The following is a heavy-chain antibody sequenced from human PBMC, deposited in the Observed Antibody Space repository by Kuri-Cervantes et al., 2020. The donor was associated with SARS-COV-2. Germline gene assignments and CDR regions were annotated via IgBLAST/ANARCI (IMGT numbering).Heavy chain of an antibody. V-gene: IGHV4-59*02. CDR3: ARVINWFGP. Sequence: SETLSLTCTVSGDSVNVYYWTWIRQPQGKGLEWIAYVSNTGTATYNPTLKGRVTMSLDTSKNQFSLKLRSVTAADTAVYNCARVINWFGPWGQGRQVTVSS. CDR2: VSNTGTA. CDR1: GDSVNVYY. J-gene: IGHJ5*02.